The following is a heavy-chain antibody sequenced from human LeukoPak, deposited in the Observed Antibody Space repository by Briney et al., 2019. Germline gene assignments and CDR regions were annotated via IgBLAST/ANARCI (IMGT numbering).Heavy chain of an antibody. D-gene: IGHD6-19*01. CDR2: IASSGTTT. CDR3: ALLAVAGDFDY. CDR1: GFPFSVYE. V-gene: IGHV3-48*03. Sequence: TGGSLRLSCAAYGFPFSVYEMNWVRQAPGKGLEWVSNIASSGTTTYYAESVKGRFSISRDNAKSSQYLQMNSLRVEDTAVYYCALLAVAGDFDYWGQGALVTVSS. J-gene: IGHJ4*02.